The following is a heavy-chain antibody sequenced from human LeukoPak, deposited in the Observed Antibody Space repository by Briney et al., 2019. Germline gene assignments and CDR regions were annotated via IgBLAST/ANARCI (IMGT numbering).Heavy chain of an antibody. J-gene: IGHJ4*02. V-gene: IGHV3-64D*06. Sequence: PGGSLRPSSSAPGATFGNYATPWVRQAPGKGLEYGSAISNNGGSTYYADSVKGRFTISRDNSKNTLYLQMSSLRAEDMAVYYCVKTRYSYTSTLGDYFDYWGQGTLVTVSS. CDR1: GATFGNYA. CDR3: VKTRYSYTSTLGDYFDY. CDR2: ISNNGGST. D-gene: IGHD5-18*01.